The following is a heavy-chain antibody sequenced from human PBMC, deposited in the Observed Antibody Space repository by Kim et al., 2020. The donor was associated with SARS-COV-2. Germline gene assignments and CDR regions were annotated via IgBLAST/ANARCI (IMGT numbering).Heavy chain of an antibody. Sequence: GGSLRLSCAASGFTFSSYWMSWVRQAPGKGLEWVANIKQDGSEKYYVDSVKGRFTISRDNAKNSLYLQMNSLRAEDTAVYYCAREERQEGGFFRSGYPYYFDYWGQGTLVTVSS. J-gene: IGHJ4*02. CDR3: AREERQEGGFFRSGYPYYFDY. V-gene: IGHV3-7*03. CDR2: IKQDGSEK. CDR1: GFTFSSYW. D-gene: IGHD3-3*01.